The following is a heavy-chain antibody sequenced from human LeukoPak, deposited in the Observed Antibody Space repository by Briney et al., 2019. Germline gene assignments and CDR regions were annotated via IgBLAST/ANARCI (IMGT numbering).Heavy chain of an antibody. D-gene: IGHD3-22*01. V-gene: IGHV3-30*04. J-gene: IGHJ4*02. CDR1: GFTFSSYA. CDR3: ARDFDSSGYCYVGYFDY. Sequence: GGSLRLSCAASGFTFSSYAMHWVRQAPGKGLEWVAVISYDGSNKYYADSVKGRFTISRDNSKNTLYLQMNSLRAEDTAVYYCARDFDSSGYCYVGYFDYWGQGTLVTVSS. CDR2: ISYDGSNK.